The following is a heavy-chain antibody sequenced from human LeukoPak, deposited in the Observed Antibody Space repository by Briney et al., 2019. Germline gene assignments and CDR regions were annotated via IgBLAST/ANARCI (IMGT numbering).Heavy chain of an antibody. V-gene: IGHV1-69*05. J-gene: IGHJ4*02. Sequence: SVKVSCKASGGTFSSYAISWVRQAPGQGLEWMGRTIPIFGTANYAQKFQGRVTITTDESTSTAYMELSSLRSEDTAVYYCASAKITMVRGEGREFDYWGQGTLVTVSS. CDR2: TIPIFGTA. CDR3: ASAKITMVRGEGREFDY. D-gene: IGHD3-10*01. CDR1: GGTFSSYA.